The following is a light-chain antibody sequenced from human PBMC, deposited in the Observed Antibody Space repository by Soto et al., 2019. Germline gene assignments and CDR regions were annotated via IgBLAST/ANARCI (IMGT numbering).Light chain of an antibody. CDR3: SSYTSSTTLYV. J-gene: IGLJ1*01. CDR1: SSDVGGYKY. CDR2: EVS. Sequence: QTVVTQPASVSGSPGQSITISCTGTSSDVGGYKYVSWYQQHPGTAPKLMIHEVSNRPSGVSNRFSGSKSGNTASLTISGLQAEDEADYYCSSYTSSTTLYVFGTGTKLTVL. V-gene: IGLV2-14*01.